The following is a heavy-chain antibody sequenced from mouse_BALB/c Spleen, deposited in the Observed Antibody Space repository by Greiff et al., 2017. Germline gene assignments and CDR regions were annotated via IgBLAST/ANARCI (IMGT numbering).Heavy chain of an antibody. Sequence: VQLKQSGAELVKPGASVKLSCTASGFNIKDTYMHWVKQRPEQGLEWIGRIDPANGNTKYDPKFQGKATITADTSSNTAYLQLSSLTSEDTAVYYCARDDGYYVGGAMDYWGQGTSVTVSS. V-gene: IGHV14-3*02. J-gene: IGHJ4*01. CDR3: ARDDGYYVGGAMDY. D-gene: IGHD2-3*01. CDR2: IDPANGNT. CDR1: GFNIKDTY.